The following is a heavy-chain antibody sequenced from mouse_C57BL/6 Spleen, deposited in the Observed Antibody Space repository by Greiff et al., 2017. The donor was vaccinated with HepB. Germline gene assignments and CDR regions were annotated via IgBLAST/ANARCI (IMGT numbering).Heavy chain of an antibody. Sequence: QVQLKQPGAELVRPGSSVKLSCKASGYTFTSYWMHWVKQRPIQGLEWIGNIDPSDSETHYNQKFKDKATLTVDKSSSTAYMQLSSLTSEDSAVYYCARGATVVATEGWYFDVWGTGTTVTVSS. CDR1: GYTFTSYW. CDR2: IDPSDSET. J-gene: IGHJ1*03. CDR3: ARGATVVATEGWYFDV. D-gene: IGHD1-1*01. V-gene: IGHV1-52*01.